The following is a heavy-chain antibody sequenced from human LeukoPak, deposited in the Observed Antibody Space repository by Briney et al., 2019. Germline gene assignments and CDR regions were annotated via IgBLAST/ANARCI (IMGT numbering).Heavy chain of an antibody. V-gene: IGHV4-59*01. CDR2: VYYTGST. CDR3: ARISSSNWYNERGALDV. CDR1: GGSISSYY. D-gene: IGHD6-13*01. Sequence: SETLSLTCTVSGGSISSYYWSWVRQPPGKGLEWIGFVYYTGSTNYSPSLKSRVTISVDTSKNQFSLKLRSVTAADTAVYYCARISSSNWYNERGALDVWGQGTMVTVSS. J-gene: IGHJ3*01.